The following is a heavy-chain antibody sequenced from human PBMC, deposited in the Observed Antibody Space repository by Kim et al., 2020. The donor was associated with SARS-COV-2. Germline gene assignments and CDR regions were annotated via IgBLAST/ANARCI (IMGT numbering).Heavy chain of an antibody. V-gene: IGHV7-4-1*02. CDR2: INTNTGNP. D-gene: IGHD2-15*01. CDR1: VYTFTSYA. J-gene: IGHJ3*02. Sequence: ASVKVSCKASVYTFTSYAKNWVRQAPGQGLEWMGWINTNTGNPTYAQGFTGRFVFSLDTSVSTAYLQISSLKAEDTAVYYCASPLMYSLHSIDNDAFDIWGQGTMVTVSS. CDR3: ASPLMYSLHSIDNDAFDI.